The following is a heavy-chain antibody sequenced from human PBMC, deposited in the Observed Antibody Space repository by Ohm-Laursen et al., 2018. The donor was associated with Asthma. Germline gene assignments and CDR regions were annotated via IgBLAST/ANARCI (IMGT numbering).Heavy chain of an antibody. Sequence: ADSVKGRITISRDNSKSTLWLQVNSLRAEDTAVYYCARDFSIIRSGGGAFDIWGQGTMVTVSS. V-gene: IGHV3-30*01. J-gene: IGHJ3*02. D-gene: IGHD3-3*01. CDR3: ARDFSIIRSGGGAFDI.